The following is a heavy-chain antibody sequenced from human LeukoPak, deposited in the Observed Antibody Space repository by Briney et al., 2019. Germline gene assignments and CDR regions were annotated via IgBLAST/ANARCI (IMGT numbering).Heavy chain of an antibody. CDR3: AKDPGAYYYDSSGYLFDAGIPLFDY. Sequence: GGSLRLSCAASGFTFSSYAMSWVRQAPGKGLEWVSAISGSGGSTYYADSVKGRFTISRDNSKNTLYLQMNSLRAEDTAVYYCAKDPGAYYYDSSGYLFDAGIPLFDYWGQGTLVTVSS. V-gene: IGHV3-23*01. CDR2: ISGSGGST. D-gene: IGHD3-22*01. J-gene: IGHJ4*02. CDR1: GFTFSSYA.